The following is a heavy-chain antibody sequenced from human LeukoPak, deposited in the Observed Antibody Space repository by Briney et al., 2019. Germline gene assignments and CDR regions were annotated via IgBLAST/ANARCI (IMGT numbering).Heavy chain of an antibody. CDR1: GFTFSGSA. Sequence: RSGGSLRLSCAASGFTFSGSALHWVRQASGKGLEWMGIIYPGDSDTRYSPSFQGQVTISADKSISTAYLQWSSLKASDTAMYYCARARDYYGSGSREAPTGYYYMDVRGKGTTVTVSS. V-gene: IGHV5-51*01. J-gene: IGHJ6*03. D-gene: IGHD3-10*01. CDR3: ARARDYYGSGSREAPTGYYYMDV. CDR2: IYPGDSDT.